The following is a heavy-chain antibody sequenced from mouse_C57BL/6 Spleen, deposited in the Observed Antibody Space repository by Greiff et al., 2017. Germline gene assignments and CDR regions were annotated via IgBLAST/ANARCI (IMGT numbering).Heavy chain of an antibody. D-gene: IGHD1-1*01. CDR1: GYAFSSYW. CDR2: IYPGDGDT. CDR3: AKPYGSSYEGYAMDD. Sequence: VQGVESGAELVKPGASVKISCKASGYAFSSYWMNWVKQRPGTGLEWIGQIYPGDGDTNYNGKFKGKATLTADKSSSTAYMQRSSLTSEDSAVYFCAKPYGSSYEGYAMDDWGQGTSVTVSS. V-gene: IGHV1-80*01. J-gene: IGHJ4*01.